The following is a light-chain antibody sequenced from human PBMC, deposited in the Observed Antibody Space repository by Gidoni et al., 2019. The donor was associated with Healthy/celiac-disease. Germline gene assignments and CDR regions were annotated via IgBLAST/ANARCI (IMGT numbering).Light chain of an antibody. CDR1: SSNTGAGYD. J-gene: IGLJ1*01. V-gene: IGLV1-40*01. Sequence: QSVLTQPPSVSGAPGQRVTIPCTGSSSNTGAGYDVHWYQQLPGTAPKLLSYGNSNRPSGVPDRFSGSKSGTSASLAITGLQAEDEADYYCQSYDSSLSGYVFGTGTKVTVL. CDR3: QSYDSSLSGYV. CDR2: GNS.